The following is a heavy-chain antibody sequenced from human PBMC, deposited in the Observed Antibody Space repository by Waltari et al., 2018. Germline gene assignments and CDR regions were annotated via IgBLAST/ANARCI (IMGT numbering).Heavy chain of an antibody. CDR2: SSSSVSTI. J-gene: IGHJ3*02. D-gene: IGHD3-10*01. CDR3: ARVEMATRGAFDI. CDR1: GFTFRSYD. Sequence: EVQLVESGGGLVQPGVSLRLSCAASGFTFRSYDMNWVRQAPGKGLEWVSYSSSSVSTIYYADSVKGRFTISRDNAKNALYLQMNSLRAEDTAVYYCARVEMATRGAFDIWGQGTMVTVSS. V-gene: IGHV3-48*03.